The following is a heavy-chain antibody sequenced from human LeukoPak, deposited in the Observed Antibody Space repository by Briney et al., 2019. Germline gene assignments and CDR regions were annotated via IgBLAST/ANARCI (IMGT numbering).Heavy chain of an antibody. D-gene: IGHD3-16*02. Sequence: ASVKVSCKASGYTFTSYGISWVRQAPGQGLEWMGLISPYTGNTKYAERFQDRVIMTTDTSTRTAYMELRSLRSDDTAVFYCARDQYDSVWGSYRPYFDYWGQGTLVTVSS. J-gene: IGHJ4*02. CDR3: ARDQYDSVWGSYRPYFDY. CDR2: ISPYTGNT. V-gene: IGHV1-18*04. CDR1: GYTFTSYG.